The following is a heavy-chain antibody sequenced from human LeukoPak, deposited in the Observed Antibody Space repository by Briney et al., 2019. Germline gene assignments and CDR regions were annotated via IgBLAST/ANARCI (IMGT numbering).Heavy chain of an antibody. Sequence: GASVKVSCKASGYTFTSYGISWVRQAPGQGLEWMGWISAYNGNTNYAQKLQGRVTMTTDTSTSTAYMELRSLRSDDTAVYYCARDLPTMVRGRWFDPWGQGTLVTVSS. J-gene: IGHJ5*02. D-gene: IGHD3-10*01. CDR2: ISAYNGNT. CDR3: ARDLPTMVRGRWFDP. V-gene: IGHV1-18*01. CDR1: GYTFTSYG.